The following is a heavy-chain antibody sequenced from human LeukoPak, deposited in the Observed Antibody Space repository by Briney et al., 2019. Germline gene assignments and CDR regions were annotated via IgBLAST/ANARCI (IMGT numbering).Heavy chain of an antibody. CDR2: INHSGST. D-gene: IGHD2-8*01. CDR1: GGSFSGYY. V-gene: IGHV4-34*01. J-gene: IGHJ5*02. CDR3: ARAPRLPIVLMVYAKNHWFDP. Sequence: SETLSLTCAAYGGSFSGYYWSWIRQPPGKGLEWIGEINHSGSTNYNPSLKSRVTISVDTSKNQFSLKLSSVTAADTAVYYCARAPRLPIVLMVYAKNHWFDPWGQGTLVTVSS.